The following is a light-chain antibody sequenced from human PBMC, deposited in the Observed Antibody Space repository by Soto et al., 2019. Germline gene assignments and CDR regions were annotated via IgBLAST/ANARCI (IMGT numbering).Light chain of an antibody. CDR1: SSDVGAYNY. CDR3: CSYTTSSTYV. Sequence: QSVLTQPASVSRSPGQSIAISCPGTSSDVGAYNYVSWYQQHPGKAPKLMIYDVNNRPSGVSNRFSGSKSGNTASLTISGLQAEDEADYYCCSYTTSSTYVFGTGTKVTVL. V-gene: IGLV2-14*03. CDR2: DVN. J-gene: IGLJ1*01.